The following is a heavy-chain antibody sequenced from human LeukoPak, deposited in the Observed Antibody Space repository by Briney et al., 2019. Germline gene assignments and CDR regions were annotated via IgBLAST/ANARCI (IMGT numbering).Heavy chain of an antibody. V-gene: IGHV3-21*01. D-gene: IGHD5-18*01. J-gene: IGHJ4*02. Sequence: GGSLRLSCAASGFTFSSYSINWVRQAPGKGLEWVSSISSSSSYIYYADSVKGRFTISRDNAKNSLYLQMNSLRAEDTAVYYCASDSIQHDGYLDYWGQGTLVTVSS. CDR2: ISSSSSYI. CDR1: GFTFSSYS. CDR3: ASDSIQHDGYLDY.